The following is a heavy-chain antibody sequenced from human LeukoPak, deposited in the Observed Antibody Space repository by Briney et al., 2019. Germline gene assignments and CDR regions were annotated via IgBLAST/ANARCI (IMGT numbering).Heavy chain of an antibody. J-gene: IGHJ4*02. CDR2: INNDGSNT. CDR3: ATGGGMMARTEVY. CDR1: GFTFGSYW. D-gene: IGHD3-16*01. Sequence: GGSLRLSCAASGFTFGSYWMQWVRQTPEKGLVWVAHINNDGSNTIYADSVKGRFTTSRDNAKNTLYLQMNSLRAEDTAMYYCATGGGMMARTEVYWGQGTLVTVSS. V-gene: IGHV3-74*01.